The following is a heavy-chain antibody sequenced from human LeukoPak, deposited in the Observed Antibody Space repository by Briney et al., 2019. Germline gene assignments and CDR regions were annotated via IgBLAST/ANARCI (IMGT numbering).Heavy chain of an antibody. CDR1: GFTFSSYG. CDR3: AKDCSSTSCYLHDAFDI. V-gene: IGHV3-30*02. D-gene: IGHD2-2*01. CDR2: IRYDGSNK. J-gene: IGHJ3*02. Sequence: GGSLRLSCAASGFTFSSYGMHWVRQAPGKGLEWVAFIRYDGSNKYYADSVKGRFTISRDNSKNTLYLQMNSLRAEDTAVYYCAKDCSSTSCYLHDAFDIWGQGTMVTVSS.